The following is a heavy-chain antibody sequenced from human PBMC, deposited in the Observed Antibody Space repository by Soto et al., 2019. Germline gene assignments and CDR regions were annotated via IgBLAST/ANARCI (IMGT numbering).Heavy chain of an antibody. Sequence: QLQLQESGPGLVKPSETLSLICTVSGDSISSGRYHWGWIRQPPGKGLEFIATIHYTGNTHYNPSLRSRVTIFVDTSNSQFYVRMSSVIDDNTGVYYCAIADEFGVVKTFMEYWGQGTLVTVSS. CDR2: IHYTGNT. V-gene: IGHV4-39*01. CDR1: GDSISSGRYH. J-gene: IGHJ4*02. D-gene: IGHD3-3*01. CDR3: AIADEFGVVKTFMEY.